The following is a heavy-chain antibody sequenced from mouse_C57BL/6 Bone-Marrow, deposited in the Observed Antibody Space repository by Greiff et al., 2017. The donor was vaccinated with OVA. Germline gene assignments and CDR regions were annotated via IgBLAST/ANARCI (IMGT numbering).Heavy chain of an antibody. J-gene: IGHJ4*01. D-gene: IGHD1-1*01. CDR2: IDPETGGT. CDR1: GYTFTDYE. Sequence: VKLMESGAELVRPGASVTLSCKASGYTFTDYEMHWVKQTPVHGLEWIGAIDPETGGTAYNQKFKGKAILTADKSSSTAYMELRSLTSEDSAVYYCKRSYYAMDYWGQGTSVTVSS. V-gene: IGHV1-15*01. CDR3: KRSYYAMDY.